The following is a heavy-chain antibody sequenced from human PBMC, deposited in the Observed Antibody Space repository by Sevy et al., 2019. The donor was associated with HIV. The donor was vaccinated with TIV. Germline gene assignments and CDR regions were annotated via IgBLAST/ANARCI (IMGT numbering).Heavy chain of an antibody. V-gene: IGHV3-23*01. D-gene: IGHD3-22*01. CDR3: ASTYYYDSSAYYYNYYYGMDV. CDR2: ISGSGGST. CDR1: GFTFSSYA. J-gene: IGHJ6*02. Sequence: GGSLRLSCAASGFTFSSYAMSWVRQAPGKGLEWVSAISGSGGSTYYADSVKGRSTISRDNSKNTLYLQMNSLRAEDTAVYYCASTYYYDSSAYYYNYYYGMDVWGQGTTVTVSS.